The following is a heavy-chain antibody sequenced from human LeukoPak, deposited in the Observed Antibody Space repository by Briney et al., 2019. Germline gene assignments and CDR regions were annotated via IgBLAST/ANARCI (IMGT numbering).Heavy chain of an antibody. D-gene: IGHD3-10*01. Sequence: PGGSLRLSCAASGFTFSSHWMHWVRQAPGKGLVWVSRIKPDGSSTNYADSVKDRFTISRDNAKNTLYLQMNSLRAEDTAVYYCAGDGVRGVVHLDHWGHGILVTVSS. J-gene: IGHJ4*01. CDR3: AGDGVRGVVHLDH. V-gene: IGHV3-74*01. CDR1: GFTFSSHW. CDR2: IKPDGSST.